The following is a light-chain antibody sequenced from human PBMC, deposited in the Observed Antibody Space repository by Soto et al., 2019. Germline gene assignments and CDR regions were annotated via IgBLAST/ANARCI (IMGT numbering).Light chain of an antibody. Sequence: QSALTQPASVSGSPGQSITISCTGTSSDVGGYNYVSWYQQHPGKAPKLMIDDVSNRPSGVSNRFSGSKSGNTASLTISGLQAEDEDDYYCSSYTSSTSYVFGTGTKVTVL. J-gene: IGLJ1*01. CDR3: SSYTSSTSYV. V-gene: IGLV2-14*01. CDR2: DVS. CDR1: SSDVGGYNY.